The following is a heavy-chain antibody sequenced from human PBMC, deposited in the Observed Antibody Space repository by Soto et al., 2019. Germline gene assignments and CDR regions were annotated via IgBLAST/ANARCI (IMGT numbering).Heavy chain of an antibody. CDR2: ISYDGSNK. J-gene: IGHJ6*02. V-gene: IGHV3-30*03. CDR1: GFTFSSYG. D-gene: IGHD6-6*01. Sequence: LRLSCAASGFTFSSYGMHWVRQAPGKGLEWVAVISYDGSNKYYADSVKGRSTISRDNSKNTLYLQMNSLRAEDTAVYYCAILPTYSSSSYYYYYGMDVWGQGTTVTVSS. CDR3: AILPTYSSSSYYYYYGMDV.